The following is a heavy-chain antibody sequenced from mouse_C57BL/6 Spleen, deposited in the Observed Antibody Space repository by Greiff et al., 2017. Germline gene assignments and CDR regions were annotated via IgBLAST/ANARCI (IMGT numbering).Heavy chain of an antibody. J-gene: IGHJ1*03. CDR1: GFSLTSYG. CDR2: IWSDGST. D-gene: IGHD1-1*01. V-gene: IGHV2-6-1*01. CDR3: ARHYYGSSYWYFDV. Sequence: VQVVESGPGLVAPSQSLSITCTVSGFSLTSYGVHWVRQPPGKGLEWLVVIWSDGSTTYNSAHKSRLSISNDNSKSQGFLKMNSLQTDDTAVYYWARHYYGSSYWYFDVWGTGTTVTVSS.